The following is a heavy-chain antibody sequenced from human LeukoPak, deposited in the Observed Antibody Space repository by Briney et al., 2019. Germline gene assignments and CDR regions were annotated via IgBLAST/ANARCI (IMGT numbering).Heavy chain of an antibody. V-gene: IGHV3-33*01. CDR3: ARQVAARYYYYGMDV. J-gene: IGHJ6*02. CDR1: GFTFSSYG. CDR2: IWYDGSHK. D-gene: IGHD6-6*01. Sequence: QPGGSLRLSCAASGFTFSSYGMHWVRQAPGKGLEWVAVIWYDGSHKYYADSVKGRFTISRDNSKNTLHLQMNSLRAEDTAVYYCARQVAARYYYYGMDVWGQGTLVTVSS.